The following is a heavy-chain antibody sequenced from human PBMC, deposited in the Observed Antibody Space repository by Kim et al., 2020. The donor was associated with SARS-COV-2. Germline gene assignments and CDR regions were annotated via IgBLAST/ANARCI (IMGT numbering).Heavy chain of an antibody. CDR2: IYYSGST. J-gene: IGHJ3*02. CDR1: GGSISSYY. Sequence: SETLSLTCTVSGGSISSYYWSWIRQPPGKGLEWIGYIYYSGSTNYNPSLKSRVTISVDTSKNQFSLKLSSVTAADTAVYYCARGGTQRAKRNDAFDIWGQGTMVTVSS. CDR3: ARGGTQRAKRNDAFDI. D-gene: IGHD1-26*01. V-gene: IGHV4-59*01.